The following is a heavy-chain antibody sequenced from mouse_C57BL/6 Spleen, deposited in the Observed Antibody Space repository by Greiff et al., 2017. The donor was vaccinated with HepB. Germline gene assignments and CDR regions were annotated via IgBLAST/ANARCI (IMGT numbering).Heavy chain of an antibody. Sequence: QVQLQQSGAELVRPGSSVKLSCKASGYTFTSYWMHWVKQRPIQGLEWIGNIDPSDSETHYNQKFKDKATLTVDKSSSTAYMQLSSLTSEDSAVYYCARHYSSYFDYWGQGTTLTVSS. CDR3: ARHYSSYFDY. V-gene: IGHV1-52*01. CDR2: IDPSDSET. D-gene: IGHD2-12*01. J-gene: IGHJ2*01. CDR1: GYTFTSYW.